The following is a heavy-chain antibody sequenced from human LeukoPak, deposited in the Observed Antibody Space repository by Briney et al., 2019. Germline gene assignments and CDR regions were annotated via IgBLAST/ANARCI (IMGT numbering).Heavy chain of an antibody. Sequence: SQTLSLTCTVSGGSISSGGYYWSWIRQPPGKGLEWIGYIYHSGSTYYNPSLKSRVTISVDRSKNQFSLKLSSVTAADTAVYYCAREYSSSWYTCDYWGQGTLVTVSS. J-gene: IGHJ4*02. CDR2: IYHSGST. V-gene: IGHV4-30-2*01. CDR1: GGSISSGGYY. CDR3: AREYSSSWYTCDY. D-gene: IGHD6-13*01.